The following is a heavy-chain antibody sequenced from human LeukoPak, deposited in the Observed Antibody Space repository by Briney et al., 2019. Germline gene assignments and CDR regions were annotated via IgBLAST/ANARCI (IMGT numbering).Heavy chain of an antibody. D-gene: IGHD6-6*01. Sequence: PGGSLRLSCAASGFTFSSYAMSWVRQAPGKGLEWVSAISGSGGSTYYADSVKGRFTISRDNSKNTPYLQMNSLRAEDTAVYYCAKDRSSSSAFDYGGQGTLVTVSS. CDR3: AKDRSSSSAFDY. CDR2: ISGSGGST. J-gene: IGHJ4*02. V-gene: IGHV3-23*01. CDR1: GFTFSSYA.